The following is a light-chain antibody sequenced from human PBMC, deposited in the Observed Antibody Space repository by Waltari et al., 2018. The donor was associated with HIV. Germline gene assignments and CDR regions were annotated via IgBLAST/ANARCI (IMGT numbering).Light chain of an antibody. J-gene: IGLJ3*02. CDR1: SSNIGINT. V-gene: IGLV1-44*01. CDR2: SNN. CDR3: AAWDDSLNVWV. Sequence: QAVLTQPPSASGTPGQRVTIYCSGSSSNIGINTVNWYQQLPGTAPKLLISSNNQRPSGVPDRFSGSKSGTSASLAISVLQSEDEADYFCAAWDDSLNVWVFGGGTKLTVL.